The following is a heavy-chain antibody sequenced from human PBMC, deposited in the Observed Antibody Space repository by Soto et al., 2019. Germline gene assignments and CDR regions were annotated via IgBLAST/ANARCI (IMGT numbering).Heavy chain of an antibody. CDR1: GFTFGSYW. V-gene: IGHV3-74*01. CDR3: ASAGGYRCDY. Sequence: EVQLVESGGDLVQPGGSLRLSCAASGFTFGSYWMHWVRQAPGKGLVWVSRINSDGSTTNYGDSVKGRFTISRDNAKSILCPQINSLRAEDTAGSYCASAGGYRCDYWGPGTLLTFSS. CDR2: INSDGSTT. J-gene: IGHJ4*02. D-gene: IGHD3-16*02.